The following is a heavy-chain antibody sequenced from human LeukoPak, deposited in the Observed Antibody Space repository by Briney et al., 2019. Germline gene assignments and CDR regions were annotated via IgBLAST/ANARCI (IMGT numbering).Heavy chain of an antibody. CDR2: ISSSSSYI. Sequence: PGGSLRLSCAASGFTFSNYGMNWVRQAPGKGLEWVSSISSSSSYIYYADSVKGRFTISRDNAKNSLYLQMNSLRAEDTAVYYCARDSRWFGEPYFDYWGQGTLVTVSS. J-gene: IGHJ4*02. V-gene: IGHV3-21*01. CDR1: GFTFSNYG. D-gene: IGHD3-10*01. CDR3: ARDSRWFGEPYFDY.